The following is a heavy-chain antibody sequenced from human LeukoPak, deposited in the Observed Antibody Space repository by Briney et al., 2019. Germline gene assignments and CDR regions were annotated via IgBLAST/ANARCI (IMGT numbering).Heavy chain of an antibody. CDR2: INWNGGST. J-gene: IGHJ4*02. D-gene: IGHD4-17*01. Sequence: GGSLRLSCAASGFTFSSYEMNWVRQAPGKGLEWVSGINWNGGSTGYAGSVKGRFTISRDNAKNSLYLQMNSLRVEDTAVYYCVREDATAFDYWGQGTLVAVSS. V-gene: IGHV3-20*04. CDR3: VREDATAFDY. CDR1: GFTFSSYE.